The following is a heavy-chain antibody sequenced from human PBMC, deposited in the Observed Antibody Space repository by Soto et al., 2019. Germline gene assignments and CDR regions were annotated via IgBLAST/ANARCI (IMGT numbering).Heavy chain of an antibody. V-gene: IGHV3-21*01. D-gene: IGHD3-22*01. CDR3: ARDIQEDSRGYYAFDI. J-gene: IGHJ3*02. CDR1: GFTFNFYG. Sequence: VQLVESGGGLVKPGGSLRLSCAASGFTFNFYGMNWVRQAPGKGLQWVSSISSSSSYIYYADSVKGRFTISRDNAKSSLYLQMNSLGAEDTAMYYCARDIQEDSRGYYAFDIWGQGTMVTVSS. CDR2: ISSSSSYI.